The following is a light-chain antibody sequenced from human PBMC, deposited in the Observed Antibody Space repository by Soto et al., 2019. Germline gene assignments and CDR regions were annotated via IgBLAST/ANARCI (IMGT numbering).Light chain of an antibody. CDR2: GAS. J-gene: IGKJ5*01. CDR1: QSVSSSY. CDR3: QQFDTSPPST. Sequence: EIVLTQSPGTLSLSPGERATLSCRASQSVSSSYLAWYQQKPGQAPRLLTYGASSRATGIPDRFSGSGSGTDFTLTISRLEPGDFAVYYCQQFDTSPPSTFGQGTRLEIK. V-gene: IGKV3-20*01.